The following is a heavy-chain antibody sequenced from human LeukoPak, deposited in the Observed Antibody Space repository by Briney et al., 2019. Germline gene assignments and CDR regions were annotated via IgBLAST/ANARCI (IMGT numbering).Heavy chain of an antibody. CDR3: ARPSLGDAFDI. CDR2: IYYSGST. J-gene: IGHJ3*02. V-gene: IGHV4-59*08. CDR1: GGSISSYY. Sequence: SETLSLTCTVSGGSISSYYWSWIRQPPGKGLEWIGYIYYSGSTNYSPSLKSRVTISVDTSKNQFSLKLSSVTAADTAVYYCARPSLGDAFDIWGQGTMVTVSS. D-gene: IGHD2-2*01.